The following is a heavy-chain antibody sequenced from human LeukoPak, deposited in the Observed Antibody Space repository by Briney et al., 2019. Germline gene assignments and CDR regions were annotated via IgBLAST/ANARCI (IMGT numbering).Heavy chain of an antibody. J-gene: IGHJ5*02. Sequence: ASVKVSCKASGYTFTGYYMNWVRQAPGQGLEWMGWINPNSGGTNYAQKFQGRVTMTRDTSISTAYMELSRLRSDDTAVYYCAIVMITFGGVIDPWGQGTLVTVSS. D-gene: IGHD3-16*01. CDR1: GYTFTGYY. V-gene: IGHV1-2*02. CDR2: INPNSGGT. CDR3: AIVMITFGGVIDP.